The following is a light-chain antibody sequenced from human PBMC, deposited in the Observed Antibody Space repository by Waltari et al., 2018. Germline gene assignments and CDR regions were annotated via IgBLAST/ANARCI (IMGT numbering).Light chain of an antibody. Sequence: EIVLTKSPGTLSLSPGERATLSGRASQSMNSSYLAWYQQKPCQAPRLLIYGASSRATVIPDRFSCSGSGTDFTLIISRLEPEDFSVYYCQHYGSASMYTFGQGTKLEIK. CDR3: QHYGSASMYT. J-gene: IGKJ2*01. CDR1: QSMNSSY. CDR2: GAS. V-gene: IGKV3-20*01.